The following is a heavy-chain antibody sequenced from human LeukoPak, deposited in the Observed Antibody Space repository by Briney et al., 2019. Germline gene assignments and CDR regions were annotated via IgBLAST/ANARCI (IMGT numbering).Heavy chain of an antibody. J-gene: IGHJ4*02. CDR2: IYYSGST. D-gene: IGHD6-13*01. V-gene: IGHV4-31*03. Sequence: SETLSLTCTVSGGSISSGGYYWSWIRQHPGKGLEWIGYIYYSGSTYYNPSLKSRVTISVDTSKNQFSLKLSSVTAADTAVYYCARVFGSSFKLDYWGQGTLVTVSS. CDR3: ARVFGSSFKLDY. CDR1: GGSISSGGYY.